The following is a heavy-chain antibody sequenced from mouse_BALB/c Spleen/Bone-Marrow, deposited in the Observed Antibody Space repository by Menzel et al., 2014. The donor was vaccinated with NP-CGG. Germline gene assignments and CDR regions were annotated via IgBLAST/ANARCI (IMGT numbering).Heavy chain of an antibody. CDR3: ARDYGNYVRFAY. Sequence: EVKLVDSGGGLVQPGGSLRLSCATSGFTFXDYYMSWVRQPPGKALEWLGFIRNKANGYTTEYSASVKGRFTISRDNSQSILYLQMNTLRAEDSATYYCARDYGNYVRFAYWGQGTLVTVSA. J-gene: IGHJ3*01. CDR1: GFTFXDYY. V-gene: IGHV7-3*02. CDR2: IRNKANGYTT. D-gene: IGHD2-1*01.